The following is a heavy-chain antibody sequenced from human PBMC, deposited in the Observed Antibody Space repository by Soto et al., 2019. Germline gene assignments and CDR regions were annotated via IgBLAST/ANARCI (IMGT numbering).Heavy chain of an antibody. D-gene: IGHD6-13*01. CDR2: IIPIFGTA. CDR1: GGTFSSYA. V-gene: IGHV1-69*06. Sequence: QVQLVQSGAEVKKPGSSVKVSCKASGGTFSSYAISWVRQAPGQGLEWMGGIIPIFGTANYAQKFQGRVTITADKSTRTAYMELSSLRSEDTAVYYCARDRYSSWGEEYYYYGMDVWGQGTTVTVSS. J-gene: IGHJ6*02. CDR3: ARDRYSSWGEEYYYYGMDV.